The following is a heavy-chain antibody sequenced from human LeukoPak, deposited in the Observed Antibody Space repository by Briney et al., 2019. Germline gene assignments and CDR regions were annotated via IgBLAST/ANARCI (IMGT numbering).Heavy chain of an antibody. D-gene: IGHD3-9*01. CDR2: IYYSGST. J-gene: IGHJ5*02. CDR1: GGSISNYY. CDR3: ASSTYDILTGYYYGWFDP. Sequence: SETLSLTCTVSGGSISNYYWSWIRQPPGKGLEWIGYIYYSGSTYYNPSLKSRVTISVDTSKNQFSLKLSSVTAADTAVYYCASSTYDILTGYYYGWFDPWGQGTLVTVSS. V-gene: IGHV4-59*08.